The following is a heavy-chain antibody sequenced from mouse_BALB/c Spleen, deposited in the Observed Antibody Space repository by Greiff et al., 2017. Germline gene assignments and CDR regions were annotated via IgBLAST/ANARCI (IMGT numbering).Heavy chain of an antibody. CDR1: GYTFSSYW. CDR3: HPTNAWFAY. Sequence: VQLQQSGAELMKPGASVKISCKATGYTFSSYWIEWVKQRPGHGLEWIGEILPGSGSTNYNEKFKGKATFTADTSSNTAYMQLSSLTSEDSAVYYCHPTNAWFAYWGQGTLVTVSA. V-gene: IGHV1-9*01. J-gene: IGHJ3*01. CDR2: ILPGSGST. D-gene: IGHD1-3*01.